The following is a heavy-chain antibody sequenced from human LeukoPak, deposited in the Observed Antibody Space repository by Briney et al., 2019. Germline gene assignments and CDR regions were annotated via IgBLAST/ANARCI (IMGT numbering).Heavy chain of an antibody. CDR3: ARGGLEWGNWNFDL. J-gene: IGHJ2*01. CDR2: INPSGDST. CDR1: GYTVTSYY. D-gene: IGHD3-3*01. Sequence: GASVKVSCKASGYTVTSYYMHWVRQAPGQGLEWMGIINPSGDSTSYVQKFQGRVTMTRDMSTSTVYMELSSLRSDDTAVYYSARGGLEWGNWNFDLWGRGTLVTVSS. V-gene: IGHV1-46*01.